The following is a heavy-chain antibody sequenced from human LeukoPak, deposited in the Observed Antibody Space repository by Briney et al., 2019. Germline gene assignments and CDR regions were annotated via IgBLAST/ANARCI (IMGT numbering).Heavy chain of an antibody. Sequence: GGSLRLSCAASGFTFSDYYVSWIRQAPGKGLEWVSYISSSGSTIYYADSVKGRFTISRDNAKNSLYLQMNSLRAEDTAVYYCATIAAAGTLDFQHWGQGTLVTVSS. V-gene: IGHV3-11*01. J-gene: IGHJ1*01. CDR3: ATIAAAGTLDFQH. CDR2: ISSSGSTI. CDR1: GFTFSDYY. D-gene: IGHD6-13*01.